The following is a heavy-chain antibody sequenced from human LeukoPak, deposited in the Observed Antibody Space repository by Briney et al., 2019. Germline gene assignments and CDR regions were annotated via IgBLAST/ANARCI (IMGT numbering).Heavy chain of an antibody. CDR1: GGSISSSSYY. V-gene: IGHV4-39*07. D-gene: IGHD6-19*01. CDR2: IYYSGST. Sequence: SETLSLTCTVSGGSISSSSYYWGWIRQPPGKGLEWIGSIYYSGSTYYNPSLKSRVTISVDTSKNQFSLKLSSVTAADTAVYYCARWAGGSGWYYYFDYWGQGTLVTVSS. J-gene: IGHJ4*02. CDR3: ARWAGGSGWYYYFDY.